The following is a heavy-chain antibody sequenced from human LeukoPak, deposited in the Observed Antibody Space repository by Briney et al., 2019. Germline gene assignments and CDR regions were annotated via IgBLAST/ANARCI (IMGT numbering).Heavy chain of an antibody. D-gene: IGHD1-26*01. J-gene: IGHJ4*02. Sequence: GGSLRLSCAASGFTFSSCSMNWVRQAPGLGLEWVSSITSSSNFIYYADSVEGRFTISRDNAKNSLYLQMNSLRAEDTAVYYCARTRGSGSYHFDYWGQGTLVTVPS. CDR2: ITSSSNFI. CDR3: ARTRGSGSYHFDY. V-gene: IGHV3-21*01. CDR1: GFTFSSCS.